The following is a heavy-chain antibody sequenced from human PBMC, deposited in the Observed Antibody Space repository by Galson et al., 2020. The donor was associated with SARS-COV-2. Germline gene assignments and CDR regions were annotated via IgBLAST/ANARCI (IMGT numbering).Heavy chain of an antibody. V-gene: IGHV2-70*01. CDR2: IDWDDDK. J-gene: IGHJ6*02. D-gene: IGHD3-10*01. CDR3: ARIRTIWFGESADYYYYYGMDV. Sequence: SGPTLVKPTQTLTLTCTFSGFSLSTSGMCVSWIRQPPGKALEWLALIDWDDDKYYSTSLKTRLTISKDTSKNQVVLTMTNMDPVDTATYYGARIRTIWFGESADYYYYYGMDVWGQGTTVTVSS. CDR1: GFSLSTSGMC.